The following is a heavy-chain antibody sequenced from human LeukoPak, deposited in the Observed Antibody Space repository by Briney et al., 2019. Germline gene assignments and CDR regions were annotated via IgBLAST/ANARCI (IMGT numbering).Heavy chain of an antibody. D-gene: IGHD5-24*01. CDR2: IYYSGST. CDR1: GGPFSSYY. CDR3: ARVRDGYNRYYFDY. V-gene: IGHV4-59*01. J-gene: IGHJ4*02. Sequence: SETLSLTCTVSGGPFSSYYWSWIRQPPGKGLEWIGYIYYSGSTNYNPSLKSRVTISVDTSKNQFSLKLSSVTAADTAVYYCARVRDGYNRYYFDYWGQGTLVTVSS.